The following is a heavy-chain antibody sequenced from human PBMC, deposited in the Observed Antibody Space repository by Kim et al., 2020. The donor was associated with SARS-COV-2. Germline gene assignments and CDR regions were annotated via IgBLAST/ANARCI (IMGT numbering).Heavy chain of an antibody. CDR3: ASSPGTYYYGSGNRIDYYYYGMDV. D-gene: IGHD3-10*01. J-gene: IGHJ6*02. V-gene: IGHV4-61*02. CDR1: GGSISSGSYY. Sequence: SETLSLTCTVSGGSISSGSYYWSWIRQPAGKGLEWIGRIYTSGSTNYNPSLKSRVTISVDTSKNQFSLKLSSVTAADTAVYYCASSPGTYYYGSGNRIDYYYYGMDVWGQGTTVTVSS. CDR2: IYTSGST.